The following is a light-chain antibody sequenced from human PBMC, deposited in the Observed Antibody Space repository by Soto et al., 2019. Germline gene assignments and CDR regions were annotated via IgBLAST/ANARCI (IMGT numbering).Light chain of an antibody. Sequence: EIVLTQSPATLSLSPGERATLSCRASQSVTNSWAWYQQKPGQSPRLLVYDASNRATGIPTRFSGSGSATALTLTISNLEPEDFAVYYCQQHISWPLTFGGGTKVEMK. CDR2: DAS. CDR3: QQHISWPLT. V-gene: IGKV3-11*01. J-gene: IGKJ4*01. CDR1: QSVTNS.